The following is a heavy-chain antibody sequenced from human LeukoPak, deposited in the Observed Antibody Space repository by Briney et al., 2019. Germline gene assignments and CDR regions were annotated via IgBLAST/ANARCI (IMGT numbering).Heavy chain of an antibody. Sequence: GSLRLSCAASGFTSSNFAMSWVRQTPGKGLQWVSAISGSGGGTFYADSVKGRFTISRDNSKNTLYLQMNSLRAEDTAVYYCAKVGVGWVAFEYWGQGTLVTVSS. CDR1: GFTSSNFA. V-gene: IGHV3-23*01. CDR3: AKVGVGWVAFEY. J-gene: IGHJ4*02. D-gene: IGHD3-16*01. CDR2: ISGSGGGT.